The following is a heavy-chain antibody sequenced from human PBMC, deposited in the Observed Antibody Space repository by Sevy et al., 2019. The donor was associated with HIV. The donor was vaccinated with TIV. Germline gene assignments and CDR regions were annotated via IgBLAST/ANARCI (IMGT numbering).Heavy chain of an antibody. CDR2: ISGSGGST. V-gene: IGHV3-23*01. CDR1: GFTFSSYA. J-gene: IGHJ6*02. CDR3: AKGYCSSTSCYWEPKNYGMDV. D-gene: IGHD2-2*01. Sequence: GGSLRLSCAASGFTFSSYAMSWVRQAPGKGLEWASAISGSGGSTYYADSVKGRFTISRDNSKNTLYLQMNSLRAEDTAVYYCAKGYCSSTSCYWEPKNYGMDVWGQGTTVTVSS.